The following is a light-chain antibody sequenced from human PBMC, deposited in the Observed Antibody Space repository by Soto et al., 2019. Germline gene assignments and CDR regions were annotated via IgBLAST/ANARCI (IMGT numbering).Light chain of an antibody. Sequence: EIVLTQSPATLSLSPGERATLSCRATQSISSYLAWYQQKPCQAPRLLIYDASTRATGIPVRFSGSGSGTDFSLILSKQATDAVEFYYCLHRSNRPHSVGAGTKVDL. J-gene: IGKJ3*01. CDR2: DAS. CDR1: QSISSY. CDR3: LHRSNRPHS. V-gene: IGKV3-11*01.